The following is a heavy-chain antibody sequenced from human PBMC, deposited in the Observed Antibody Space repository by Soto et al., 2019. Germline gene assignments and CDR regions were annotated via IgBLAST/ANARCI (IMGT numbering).Heavy chain of an antibody. D-gene: IGHD3-3*01. CDR3: ARDLYYDFWSGYSGYYYYGMDV. CDR1: GYTFTRYA. CDR2: INAGNGNT. Sequence: SEKVTWKASGYTFTRYAMHWVRQAPGQRLEWRGWINAGNGNTKYSQKFQGRVTITRDTSASTAYMELSRLRSEDTDVYYCARDLYYDFWSGYSGYYYYGMDVWGQGTTVPGS. J-gene: IGHJ6*02. V-gene: IGHV1-3*01.